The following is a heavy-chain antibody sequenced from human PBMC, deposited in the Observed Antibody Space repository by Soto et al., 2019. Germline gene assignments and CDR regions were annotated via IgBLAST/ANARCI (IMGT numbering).Heavy chain of an antibody. D-gene: IGHD1-26*01. CDR3: AKDKLGDLYSYDGIVV. V-gene: IGHV3-30*18. CDR1: GFTFSSYG. CDR2: ISYDGSNK. J-gene: IGHJ6*02. Sequence: PWGSLRLSRAASGFTFSSYGMHWVRQAPGKGLEWVAVISYDGSNKYYADSVKGRFTISRDNSKNTLYLQMNSLRAEDTAVYYCAKDKLGDLYSYDGIVVWGQWTTVT.